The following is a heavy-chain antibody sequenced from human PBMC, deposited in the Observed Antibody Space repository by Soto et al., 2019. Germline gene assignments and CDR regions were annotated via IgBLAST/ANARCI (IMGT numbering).Heavy chain of an antibody. CDR1: GDRFTDYY. V-gene: IGHV1-2*04. D-gene: IGHD5-12*01. J-gene: IGHJ6*03. Sequence: QVQLVQSGAEVKEPGASVTVSCRASGDRFTDYYMHWVRQAPGQGLEWMGWINPNSGVTKYAQKFQGWVTMTRETSISTVYMQLSRLGFDDTAIYYCARESGGATATLDYYYFYMDVWGSGTTVTVSS. CDR2: INPNSGVT. CDR3: ARESGGATATLDYYYFYMDV.